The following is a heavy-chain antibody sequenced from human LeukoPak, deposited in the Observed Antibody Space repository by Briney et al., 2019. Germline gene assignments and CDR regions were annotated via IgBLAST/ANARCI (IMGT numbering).Heavy chain of an antibody. CDR3: ARDDSPPRYCSGGSCQNWFGP. CDR1: GYTFNSYA. Sequence: VSVNVSCKASGYTFNSYAMQWVRQAPGQGREWMGWINTNTGNPTYAQGLTGRFVFSLDTSVSTTYLQISSLKAEDTAVSYCARDDSPPRYCSGGSCQNWFGPWGQGTLVTVSS. D-gene: IGHD2-15*01. CDR2: INTNTGNP. J-gene: IGHJ5*02. V-gene: IGHV7-4-1*02.